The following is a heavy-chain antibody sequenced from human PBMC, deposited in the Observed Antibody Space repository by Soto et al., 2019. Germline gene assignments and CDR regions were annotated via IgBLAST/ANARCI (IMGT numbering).Heavy chain of an antibody. CDR3: ARDICTNGVCNWFDP. D-gene: IGHD2-8*01. V-gene: IGHV3-11*06. CDR2: ISSSNAHT. CDR1: EFDFSDYY. J-gene: IGHJ5*02. Sequence: PGGSLRLSCAASEFDFSDYYMSWIRQAPGKGLEWVSYISSSNAHTDYADSVKGRFTISRDNAKKSLYLQMNSLRVEDTAVYYCARDICTNGVCNWFDPWGQGTLVTVSS.